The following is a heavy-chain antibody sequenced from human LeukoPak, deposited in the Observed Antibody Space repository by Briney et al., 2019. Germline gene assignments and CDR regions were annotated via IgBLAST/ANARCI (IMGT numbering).Heavy chain of an antibody. J-gene: IGHJ3*02. Sequence: PSETLSLTCAVYGVSFSGYSWSWVRQPPGKGLEWVGEINNSGSTNYNPSLKSRVTISVDTSKNPVSLKLSSVTAADTAVNYCARGRRYSSSWAPGYAFDIWGQGTMVTVSS. CDR3: ARGRRYSSSWAPGYAFDI. CDR1: GVSFSGYS. CDR2: INNSGST. D-gene: IGHD6-13*01. V-gene: IGHV4-34*01.